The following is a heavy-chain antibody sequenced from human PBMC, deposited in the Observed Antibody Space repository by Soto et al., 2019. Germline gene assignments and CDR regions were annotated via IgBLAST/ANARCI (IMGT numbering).Heavy chain of an antibody. CDR1: GGSFSGYS. J-gene: IGHJ4*02. D-gene: IGHD2-8*02. CDR3: ARDKITGLFDY. CDR2: INHSGST. Sequence: PSETLSLTCAVYGGSFSGYSWTWIRQPPGTGLEWIGEINHSGSTNYNPSLKSRVTISVDTSKNQFSLKLTSVTAADTALYYCARDKITGLFDYWGQETLVTVSS. V-gene: IGHV4-34*01.